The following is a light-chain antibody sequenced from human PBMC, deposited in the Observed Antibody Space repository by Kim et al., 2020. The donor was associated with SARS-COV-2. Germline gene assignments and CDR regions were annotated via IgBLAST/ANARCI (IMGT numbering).Light chain of an antibody. Sequence: QSALTQPASVSGSPGQSITISCTGTSSDVGGYNYVSWYQQHPGKAPKLMIYDVSNRPSGVSNRFSASKSGNTASLTISGLQAENEADYTCSSYRSSSTLVFGEGTRLTVL. J-gene: IGLJ2*01. CDR2: DVS. V-gene: IGLV2-14*03. CDR1: SSDVGGYNY. CDR3: SSYRSSSTLV.